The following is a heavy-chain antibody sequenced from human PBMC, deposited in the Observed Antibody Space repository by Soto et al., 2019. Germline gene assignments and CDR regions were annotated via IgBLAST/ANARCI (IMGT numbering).Heavy chain of an antibody. CDR3: AKGGTVVRTWFDP. CDR1: GFTFSSYA. CDR2: ISGSGGST. J-gene: IGHJ5*02. Sequence: EVQLLESGGGLVQPGGSLRLSCAASGFTFSSYAMSWVRQAPGKGLEWVSAISGSGGSTYYADSVKGRFTISRDNSKNTLYLQLSSLRGEDTAVYYCAKGGTVVRTWFDPWGQGTLVTVSS. V-gene: IGHV3-23*01. D-gene: IGHD4-4*01.